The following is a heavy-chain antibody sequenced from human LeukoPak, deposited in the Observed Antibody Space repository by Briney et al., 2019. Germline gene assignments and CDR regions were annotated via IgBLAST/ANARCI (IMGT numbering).Heavy chain of an antibody. CDR1: GFTFSSYE. CDR3: ANPQSRGYDYLDY. Sequence: GGSLRLSCAASGFTFSSYEMNWVRQAPGKGLEWVSYISSSVSTIYYADSVKGRFTISRDNAKNSLYLQMNSLRGDDTAVYYCANPQSRGYDYLDYWGQGTLVTVSS. J-gene: IGHJ4*02. V-gene: IGHV3-48*03. CDR2: ISSSVSTI. D-gene: IGHD5-12*01.